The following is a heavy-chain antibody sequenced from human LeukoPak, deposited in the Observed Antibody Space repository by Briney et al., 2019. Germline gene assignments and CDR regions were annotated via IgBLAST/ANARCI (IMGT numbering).Heavy chain of an antibody. V-gene: IGHV3-21*01. J-gene: IGHJ3*02. D-gene: IGHD5-18*01. CDR1: GFTFSSYS. CDR3: ARDKVVHTAIPHAFDI. Sequence: GGSLRLSCAASGFTFSSYSMNWVRQAPGKGLEWVSSISSSSSYIYYADSVKGRFTVSRDNAKNSLYLQMNSLRAEDTAVYYCARDKVVHTAIPHAFDIWGQGTMVTVSS. CDR2: ISSSSSYI.